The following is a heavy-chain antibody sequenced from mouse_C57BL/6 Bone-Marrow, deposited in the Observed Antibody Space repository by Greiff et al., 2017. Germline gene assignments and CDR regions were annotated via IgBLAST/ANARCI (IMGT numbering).Heavy chain of an antibody. CDR2: MNSDGGST. Sequence: EVLLVESGGGLVQPGESLQLSCESNEYEFPSHDMSWVRRAPAKRLELVAAMNSDGGSTYYPATIERRIIISRDTTKKPLYLKMSSLTTEDTALYYCARQGYSNLFDYWGQGTTLTVSS. V-gene: IGHV5-2*01. D-gene: IGHD2-5*01. CDR1: EYEFPSHD. CDR3: ARQGYSNLFDY. J-gene: IGHJ2*01.